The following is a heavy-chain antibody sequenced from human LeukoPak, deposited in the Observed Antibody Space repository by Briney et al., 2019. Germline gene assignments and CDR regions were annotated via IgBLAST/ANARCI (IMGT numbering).Heavy chain of an antibody. V-gene: IGHV3-48*03. D-gene: IGHD6-13*01. CDR3: ASLAAAGNDY. CDR2: ISSSGSTI. CDR1: GFTFSSYE. Sequence: GGSLRLSCAASGFTFSSYEMNWVRQAPGKGLEWVSYISSSGSTIYYADSVKGRFIISRDNAKNSLYLQMNSLRAEDTAVYYCASLAAAGNDYWGQGTLVTVSS. J-gene: IGHJ4*02.